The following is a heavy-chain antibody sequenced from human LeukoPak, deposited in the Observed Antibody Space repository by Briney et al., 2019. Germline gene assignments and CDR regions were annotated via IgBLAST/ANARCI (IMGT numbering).Heavy chain of an antibody. CDR2: ISGGGGST. CDR1: GFTFSSYA. D-gene: IGHD3-16*01. V-gene: IGHV3-23*01. J-gene: IGHJ4*02. Sequence: GGSLRLSCAASGFTFSSYAMSWVRQAPGKRLEWVSVISGGGGSTYYADSVKGRFTISRDNSKNTLYLQMNSLRAEDTAVYYCAKTFKINAYFDYWGQGTLVTVSS. CDR3: AKTFKINAYFDY.